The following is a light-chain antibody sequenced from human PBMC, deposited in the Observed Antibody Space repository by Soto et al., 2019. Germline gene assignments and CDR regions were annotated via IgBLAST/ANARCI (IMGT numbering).Light chain of an antibody. CDR2: DNN. J-gene: IGLJ1*01. CDR1: SSNIGNNY. Sequence: QSVLTQPPSVYAAPGQKVTISCSGSSSNIGNNYVSWYQQLPGIAPKLLIYDNNKRPSGIPDRFSGSKSGTSATLGITGLQTGDEADYYCGTWDSSLSDYVFGTGTKVTVL. CDR3: GTWDSSLSDYV. V-gene: IGLV1-51*01.